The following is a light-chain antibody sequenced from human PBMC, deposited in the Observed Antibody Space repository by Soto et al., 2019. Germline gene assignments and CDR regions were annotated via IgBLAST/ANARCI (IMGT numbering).Light chain of an antibody. CDR1: RSVSSD. CDR3: QQYNDWFSIT. V-gene: IGKV3-15*01. CDR2: AVS. J-gene: IGKJ5*01. Sequence: EIVLTQSPATLSLSPGERATLSCRASRSVSSDLAWYQQKPGQAPRLLMYAVSTRATGIPARFSGSGSGTEFTLTISSLQSEDFGVYYCQQYNDWFSITFGQGTRLEIK.